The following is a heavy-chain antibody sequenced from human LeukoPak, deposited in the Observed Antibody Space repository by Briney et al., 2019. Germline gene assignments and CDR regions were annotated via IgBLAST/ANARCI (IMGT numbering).Heavy chain of an antibody. CDR1: GFMFSSYA. CDR3: ARDLRSYAMAI. J-gene: IGHJ6*02. Sequence: GGSLRLSCAASGFMFSSYAMTWVRQAPGKGLEWVSGISGSGGSTYYADSVKGRFTISRDNSKNTLYLQMNSLRAEDTAVYYCARDLRSYAMAIWGQGITVTVSS. CDR2: ISGSGGST. V-gene: IGHV3-23*01. D-gene: IGHD3-10*01.